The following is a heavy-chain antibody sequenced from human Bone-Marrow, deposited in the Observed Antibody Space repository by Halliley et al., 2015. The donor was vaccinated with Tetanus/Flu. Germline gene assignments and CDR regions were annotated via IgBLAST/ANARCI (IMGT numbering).Heavy chain of an antibody. D-gene: IGHD3-10*01. J-gene: IGHJ3*02. CDR3: ARVGLGSAFDI. CDR2: IYYPGDT. Sequence: WIGYIYYPGDTNYNPSLKSRVTISEDPSKNQFSLKLNSVTAADTAVYYCARVGLGSAFDIWGQGTVVTVSS. V-gene: IGHV4-59*01.